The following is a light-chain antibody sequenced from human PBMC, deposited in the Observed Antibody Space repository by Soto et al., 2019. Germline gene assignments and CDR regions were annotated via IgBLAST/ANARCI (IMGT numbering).Light chain of an antibody. Sequence: AIRMTQSPSSFSASTGDRVTITCRASQGISSYLAWYQQKPGKAPKLLIYAASTLQSGVPSRFSGSGSGTDFTLTISCLQSEYFATYYCQQYYSYPRTCGQGTKVEIK. CDR3: QQYYSYPRT. CDR2: AAS. CDR1: QGISSY. V-gene: IGKV1-8*01. J-gene: IGKJ1*01.